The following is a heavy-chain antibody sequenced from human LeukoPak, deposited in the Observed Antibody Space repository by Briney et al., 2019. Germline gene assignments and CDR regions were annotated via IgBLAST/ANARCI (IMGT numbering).Heavy chain of an antibody. Sequence: GGSLRLSCAASGFTVSSNYMSWVRQVPGKGLEWVSVIYSSGSTHYADSVKGRFTISRDNSKNTLYLQMNSLRAEDTAVYYCARANPHLGLALDIWGQGTMVTVSS. J-gene: IGHJ3*02. CDR2: IYSSGST. CDR3: ARANPHLGLALDI. D-gene: IGHD3-10*01. CDR1: GFTVSSNY. V-gene: IGHV3-53*01.